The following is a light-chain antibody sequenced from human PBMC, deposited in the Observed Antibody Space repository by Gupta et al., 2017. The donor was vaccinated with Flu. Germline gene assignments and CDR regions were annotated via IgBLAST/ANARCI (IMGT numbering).Light chain of an antibody. V-gene: IGKV3-20*01. CDR3: QHYSSSSTMYT. J-gene: IGKJ2*01. Sequence: LSWSPGERATLSCRASQSITSTYLAWYQHKPGQAPRLLMYGASTRATGIPDRFSGGGSGTDFTLNISRLEPEDFAVYYCQHYSSSSTMYTFGQGTKLELK. CDR2: GAS. CDR1: QSITSTY.